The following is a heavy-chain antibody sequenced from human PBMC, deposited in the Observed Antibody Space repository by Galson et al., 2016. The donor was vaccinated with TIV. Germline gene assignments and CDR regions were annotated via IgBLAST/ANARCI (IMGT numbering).Heavy chain of an antibody. Sequence: ETLSLTCTVSYGSISSTTSYWAWIRQPPGKGLEWIGSIYYSGSTDYNPSLKSRVTMSVNTSKNQFSLKLSSVTVADTAVYYCAREGGYNYGYYFDYWGQGILVTVSS. J-gene: IGHJ4*02. CDR2: IYYSGST. CDR3: AREGGYNYGYYFDY. CDR1: YGSISSTTSY. V-gene: IGHV4-39*07. D-gene: IGHD3-16*01.